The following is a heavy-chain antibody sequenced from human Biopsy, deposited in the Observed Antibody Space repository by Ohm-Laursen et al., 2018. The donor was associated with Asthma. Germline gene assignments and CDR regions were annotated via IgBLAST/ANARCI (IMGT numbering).Heavy chain of an antibody. V-gene: IGHV4-39*01. D-gene: IGHD6-13*01. CDR3: VRGSSSWHHGPFHYYYGLDV. CDR1: SGSGGYMRSGNYY. Sequence: GTLSLTCSLSSGSGGYMRSGNYYWGWIRQPPGKGLGWIGSIYYSGTTYYNPSLKSRVTVSADTSKNQFSLKLTFVTAADTAVYYCVRGSSSWHHGPFHYYYGLDVWGQGTTATVSS. J-gene: IGHJ6*02. CDR2: IYYSGTT.